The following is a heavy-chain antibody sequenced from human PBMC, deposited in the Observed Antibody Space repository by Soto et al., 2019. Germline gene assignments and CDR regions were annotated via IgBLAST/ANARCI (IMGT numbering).Heavy chain of an antibody. D-gene: IGHD6-6*01. V-gene: IGHV2-5*01. CDR3: AHLPRYSSSALFDY. CDR1: GFSLSTSGVG. CDR2: IYWNDDK. Sequence: QITLKESGPTLVKPTQTLTLTCTFSGFSLSTSGVGVGWIRQPPGKALEWLALIYWNDDKRYSPSLKSRLTITQDTSKNQVVLTMTNMDPVDTATYYCAHLPRYSSSALFDYWGQGTLVTVSS. J-gene: IGHJ4*02.